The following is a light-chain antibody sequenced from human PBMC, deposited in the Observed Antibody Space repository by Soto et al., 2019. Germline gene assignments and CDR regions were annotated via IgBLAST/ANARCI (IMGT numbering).Light chain of an antibody. CDR2: EVS. CDR3: CSYAGSRYV. V-gene: IGLV2-23*02. J-gene: IGLJ1*01. Sequence: QSVLTQPASVSGSPGQSITISCTGTTIDVGSYNLVSWYQQHPGKAPKLMIYEVSKRPSGVSNRFSGSKSGNTASLTISGLQAEDEADYYCCSYAGSRYVFGTGTKVTVL. CDR1: TIDVGSYNL.